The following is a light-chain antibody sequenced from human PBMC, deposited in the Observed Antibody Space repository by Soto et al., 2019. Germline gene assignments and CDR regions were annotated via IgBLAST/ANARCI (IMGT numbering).Light chain of an antibody. CDR2: DAS. Sequence: EIVLTQSPATLSLSPGERATLSCRASQSVSTFLAWYQQKPGQAPRLLIYDASNRATGIPARFSGSGSGTDFTLTISSLEPEDFAVYYCQQRINWPLTFAGGTKVEIK. CDR1: QSVSTF. CDR3: QQRINWPLT. J-gene: IGKJ4*01. V-gene: IGKV3-11*01.